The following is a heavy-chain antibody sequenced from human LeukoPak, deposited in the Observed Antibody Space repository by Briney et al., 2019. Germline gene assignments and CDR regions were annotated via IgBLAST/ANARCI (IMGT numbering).Heavy chain of an antibody. CDR1: GFTFSNYW. CDR3: ARDISSSWYIDY. D-gene: IGHD6-13*01. V-gene: IGHV3-48*02. CDR2: ISSSSGII. Sequence: GGSLRLSCAASGFTFSNYWMSWVRQAPGKGLEWVSYISSSSGIIYYADSVKGRFTISRDNAKNSLYLHMNSLRDDDTAVYYCARDISSSWYIDYWGQGTLVTVSS. J-gene: IGHJ4*02.